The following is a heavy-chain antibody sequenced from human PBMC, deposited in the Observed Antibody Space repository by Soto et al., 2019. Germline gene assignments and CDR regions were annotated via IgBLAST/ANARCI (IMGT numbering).Heavy chain of an antibody. Sequence: GASVKVSCKASGYTFTSYGISWVRQAPGQGLEWMGWISAYNGNTNYAQKLQGRVTMTTDTSTSTAYMELRSLRSDDTAVYYCARRVGVRFLEWFWYFDYWGQGTLVTVSS. J-gene: IGHJ4*02. CDR1: GYTFTSYG. D-gene: IGHD3-3*01. V-gene: IGHV1-18*01. CDR2: ISAYNGNT. CDR3: ARRVGVRFLEWFWYFDY.